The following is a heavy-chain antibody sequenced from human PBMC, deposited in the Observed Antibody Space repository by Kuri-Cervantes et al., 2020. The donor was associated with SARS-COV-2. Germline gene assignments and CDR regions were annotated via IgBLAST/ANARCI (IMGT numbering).Heavy chain of an antibody. D-gene: IGHD1-26*01. CDR3: ARDSEFTRDAFEI. CDR1: GGTFSGYA. V-gene: IGHV1-69*13. Sequence: SSVKVSCKASGGTFSGYAISWVRQAPGQGLEWMGGIIPIFGTANYAQKFQGRVTITADESTNTAYMELTSLRSEDTAVYYCARDSEFTRDAFEIWGQGTMVTVSS. J-gene: IGHJ3*02. CDR2: IIPIFGTA.